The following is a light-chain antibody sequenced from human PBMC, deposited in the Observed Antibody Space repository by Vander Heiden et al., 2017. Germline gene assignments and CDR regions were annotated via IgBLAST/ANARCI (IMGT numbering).Light chain of an antibody. CDR1: QDISNY. J-gene: IGKJ4*01. V-gene: IGKV1-33*01. Sequence: DIQMTQSPSSLSASAGDSVTITCQASQDISNYLNWHQQKPGKALKLLIYDAFNWETGVRSRFSGSGSGTDFTFTIRSPQTEDIETYYHQQYANLTFGGGTKVEIK. CDR3: QQYANLT. CDR2: DAF.